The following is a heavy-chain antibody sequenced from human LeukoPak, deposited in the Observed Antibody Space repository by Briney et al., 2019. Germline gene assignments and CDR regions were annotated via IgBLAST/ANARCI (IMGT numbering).Heavy chain of an antibody. V-gene: IGHV4-59*01. CDR1: GGSISSYY. J-gene: IGHJ4*02. CDR2: IYYSGST. D-gene: IGHD3-16*01. CDR3: ARASVDWGYFDY. Sequence: NPSETLSLTCTVSGGSISSYYWSWIRQPPGKGLEWIGYIYYSGSTNYNPSLKSRVTISVDTSKNQFSLKLSSVTAADTAVYYSARASVDWGYFDYWGQGTLVTVSS.